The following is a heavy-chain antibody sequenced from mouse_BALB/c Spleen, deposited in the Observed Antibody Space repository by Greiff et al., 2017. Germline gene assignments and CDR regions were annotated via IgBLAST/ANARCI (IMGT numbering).Heavy chain of an antibody. V-gene: IGHV3-6*02. CDR3: ARVHDYDDEDGYAMDY. CDR1: GYSITSGYY. J-gene: IGHJ4*01. D-gene: IGHD2-4*01. CDR2: ISYDGSN. Sequence: EVQLQESGPGLVKPSQSLSLTCSVTGYSITSGYYWNWIRQFPGNKLEWMGYISYDGSNNYNPSLKNRISITRDTSKNQFFLKLNSVTTEDTATYYCARVHDYDDEDGYAMDYWGQGTSVTVSS.